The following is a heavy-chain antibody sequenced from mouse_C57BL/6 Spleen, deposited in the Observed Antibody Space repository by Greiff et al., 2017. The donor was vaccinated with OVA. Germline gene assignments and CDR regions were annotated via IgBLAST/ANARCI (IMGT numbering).Heavy chain of an antibody. D-gene: IGHD3-3*01. CDR2: INPSTGGT. V-gene: IGHV1-42*01. CDR1: GYSFTGYY. Sequence: VQLKESGPELVKPGASVKISCKASGYSFTGYYMNWVKQSPEKSLEWIGEINPSTGGTTYNQKFKAKATLTVDKSSSTAYMQLKSLTSEDSAVYYCARGLGDYWGQGTTLTVSS. J-gene: IGHJ2*01. CDR3: ARGLGDY.